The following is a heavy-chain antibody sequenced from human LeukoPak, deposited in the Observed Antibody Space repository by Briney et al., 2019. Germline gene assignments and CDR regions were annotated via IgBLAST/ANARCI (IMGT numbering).Heavy chain of an antibody. CDR3: ASPSTLVFRES. CDR2: LSDDGSNK. V-gene: IGHV3-30*04. CDR1: GFTFSSYA. J-gene: IGHJ5*02. Sequence: GRSLRLSCAASGFTFSSYAMHWVRQAPGKGLEWVAVLSDDGSNKYYADSVKGRFTISRDNPKNTLYLQMSSLRAEDTAVYYCASPSTLVFRESSGERTLVSASS. D-gene: IGHD3-10*02.